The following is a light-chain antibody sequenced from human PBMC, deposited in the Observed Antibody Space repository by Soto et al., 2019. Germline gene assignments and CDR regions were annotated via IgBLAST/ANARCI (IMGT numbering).Light chain of an antibody. CDR2: GVS. CDR3: VQGEQVPPT. CDR1: KSLQNSDGKTY. J-gene: IGKJ2*01. Sequence: NVMTQTPLSLSVTPGQPASISCKSSKSLQNSDGKTYLCWYLQTPGQSPQLLIYGVSNLRSGVPERFSGSGSGTDFTRRISRVETEDAGVYYCVQGEQVPPTFGQGTKLDI. V-gene: IGKV2D-29*02.